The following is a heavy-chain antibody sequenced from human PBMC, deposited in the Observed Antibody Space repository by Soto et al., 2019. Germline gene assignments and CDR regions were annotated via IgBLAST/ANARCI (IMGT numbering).Heavy chain of an antibody. CDR2: ISANSGNT. Sequence: SVKVSCKAFGFIFNNYAISWVRQAPVQGLEWMGWISANSGNTNYTQKLQGRVTMTTDTSTSTAYMELRSLRSDDTAVYYCATAGNYDSSGRDFWGQGTLVTVSS. J-gene: IGHJ4*02. CDR1: GFIFNNYA. D-gene: IGHD3-22*01. CDR3: ATAGNYDSSGRDF. V-gene: IGHV1-18*04.